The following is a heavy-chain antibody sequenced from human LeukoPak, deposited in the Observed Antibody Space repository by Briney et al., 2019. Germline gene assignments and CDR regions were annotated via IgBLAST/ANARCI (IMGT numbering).Heavy chain of an antibody. V-gene: IGHV4-59*01. CDR1: GGSISSYY. J-gene: IGHJ4*02. Sequence: SETLSLTCTVSGGSISSYYWSWIRQPPGKGLEWIGYIYYSGSTNYNPSLKSRVTVSVDTSKNQFSLKLSSVTAADTAVYYCARDYSGSHDYWGQGTLVTVSS. CDR2: IYYSGST. CDR3: ARDYSGSHDY. D-gene: IGHD1-26*01.